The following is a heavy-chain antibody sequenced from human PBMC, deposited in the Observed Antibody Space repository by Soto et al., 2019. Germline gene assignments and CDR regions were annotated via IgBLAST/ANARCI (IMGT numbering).Heavy chain of an antibody. CDR2: ISKSGSII. CDR1: GFSFSDYY. V-gene: IGHV3-11*01. CDR3: ARDLSPYSDYYDESSSETWFDP. J-gene: IGHJ5*02. Sequence: PGGSLRLSCAASGFSFSDYYMSWIHQPPGKGLEWVSYISKSGSIIHYADSVKGRFTISRDNAKNSLYLQMNSLRAEDTALYYCARDLSPYSDYYDESSSETWFDPWGQGTLVTVSS. D-gene: IGHD3-22*01.